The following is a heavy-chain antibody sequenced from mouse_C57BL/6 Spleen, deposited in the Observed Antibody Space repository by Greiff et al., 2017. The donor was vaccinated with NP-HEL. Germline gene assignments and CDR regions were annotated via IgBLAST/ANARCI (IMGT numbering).Heavy chain of an antibody. D-gene: IGHD4-1*01. J-gene: IGHJ4*01. CDR3: TRGETGFYAMDY. CDR1: GYTFTDYE. Sequence: QVQLKQSGAELVRPGASVTLSCKASGYTFTDYEMHWVKQTPVHGLEWIGAIDPETGGTAYNQKFKGKAILTADKSSSTAYMELRSLTSEDSAVYYCTRGETGFYAMDYWGQGTSVTVSS. CDR2: IDPETGGT. V-gene: IGHV1-15*01.